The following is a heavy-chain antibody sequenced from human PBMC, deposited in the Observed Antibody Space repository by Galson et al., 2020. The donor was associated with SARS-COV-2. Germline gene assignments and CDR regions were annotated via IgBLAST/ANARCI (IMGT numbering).Heavy chain of an antibody. CDR1: GYTFTSYA. D-gene: IGHD2-2*01. CDR2: INTNTGNP. J-gene: IGHJ6*03. Sequence: SVKVSCKASGYTFTSYAMNWVRQAPGQGLEWMGWINTNTGNPTYAQGFTGRFVFSLDTSVSTAYLQISSLKAEDTAVYYCARAEEGIVVVPAAIGRDYYYYMDVWGKGTTVTVSS. V-gene: IGHV7-4-1*02. CDR3: ARAEEGIVVVPAAIGRDYYYYMDV.